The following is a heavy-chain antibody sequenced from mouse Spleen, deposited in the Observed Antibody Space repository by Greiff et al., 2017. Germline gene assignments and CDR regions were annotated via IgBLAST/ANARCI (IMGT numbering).Heavy chain of an antibody. CDR1: GYSFTGYY. V-gene: IGHV1-42*01. J-gene: IGHJ3*01. CDR3: ARQLGLPFAY. Sequence: VQLQQSGPELVKPGASVKISCKASGYSFTGYYMNWVKQSPEKSLEWIGEINPSTGGTTYNQKFKAKATLTVDKSSSTAYMQLKSLTSEDSAVYYCARQLGLPFAYWGQGTLVTVSA. CDR2: INPSTGGT. D-gene: IGHD3-1*01.